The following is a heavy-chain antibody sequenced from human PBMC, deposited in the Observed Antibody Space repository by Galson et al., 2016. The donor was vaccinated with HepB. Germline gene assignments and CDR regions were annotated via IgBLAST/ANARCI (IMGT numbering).Heavy chain of an antibody. J-gene: IGHJ4*02. CDR3: ARDRGWQQFDF. D-gene: IGHD5-24*01. V-gene: IGHV3-7*04. Sequence: SLRLSCAASGFSFSNSWMTWVRQTPGKALERVANIGQDESHKYYVASVRGRFTISRDNAKNSLYLQMNTLRAEDTAVFYCARDRGWQQFDFWGQGTPVTVSS. CDR2: IGQDESHK. CDR1: GFSFSNSW.